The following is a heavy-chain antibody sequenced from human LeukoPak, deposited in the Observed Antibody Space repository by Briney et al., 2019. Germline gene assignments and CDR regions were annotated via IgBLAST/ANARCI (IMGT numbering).Heavy chain of an antibody. D-gene: IGHD3-3*01. V-gene: IGHV3-15*01. CDR1: GFTFSNAW. Sequence: PGGSLRLSCAASGFTFSNAWMSWVRQAPGKGLEWVGRIKSKTDGGTTDYAAPVKGRFTISRDDSKNTPYLQMNSLKTKDTAVYYCTTLYYDFWSGFSLAFDYWGQGTLVTVSS. CDR2: IKSKTDGGTT. J-gene: IGHJ4*02. CDR3: TTLYYDFWSGFSLAFDY.